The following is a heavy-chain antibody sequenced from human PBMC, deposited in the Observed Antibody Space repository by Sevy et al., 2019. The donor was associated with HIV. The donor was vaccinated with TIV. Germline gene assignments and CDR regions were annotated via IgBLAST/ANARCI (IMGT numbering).Heavy chain of an antibody. CDR1: GFIFSDYY. J-gene: IGHJ4*02. V-gene: IGHV3-11*01. CDR2: ISGSGNTI. CDR3: ARAGGSCALRY. D-gene: IGHD1-26*01. Sequence: GGSLRLSCAASGFIFSDYYMSWIRQAPGKGLEWFSYISGSGNTIYYTDSVKGRFTISRDNAKDSLYLQMNSLRAEDTAVYYCARAGGSCALRYWGQGSLVTVSS.